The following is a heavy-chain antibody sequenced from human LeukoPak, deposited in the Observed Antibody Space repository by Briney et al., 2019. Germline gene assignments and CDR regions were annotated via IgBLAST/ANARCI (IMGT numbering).Heavy chain of an antibody. J-gene: IGHJ4*02. Sequence: ASVKVSCKASGYTFTGYYMHWVRQAPGQGLEWMGWINPNSGGTNYAQNLQGRVTMTTDTSTSTAYMELRSLRSDDTAVYYCARDEAVALGFDYWGQGTLVTVSS. V-gene: IGHV1-2*02. CDR3: ARDEAVALGFDY. CDR2: INPNSGGT. CDR1: GYTFTGYY. D-gene: IGHD4-23*01.